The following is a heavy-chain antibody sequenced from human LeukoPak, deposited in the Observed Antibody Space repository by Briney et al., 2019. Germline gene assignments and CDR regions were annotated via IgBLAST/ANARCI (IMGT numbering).Heavy chain of an antibody. Sequence: SETLSLACNVSGGSISSNAGYYWGWVRQPPGKGLEWIESMSHSGHTYYNPSLKSRVTISIDTSNSKFSLRLSSVTAADTAVYYCARHGNYVFDYWGQGTLVTVSS. D-gene: IGHD3-16*01. V-gene: IGHV4-39*01. CDR2: MSHSGHT. CDR3: ARHGNYVFDY. J-gene: IGHJ4*02. CDR1: GGSISSNAGYY.